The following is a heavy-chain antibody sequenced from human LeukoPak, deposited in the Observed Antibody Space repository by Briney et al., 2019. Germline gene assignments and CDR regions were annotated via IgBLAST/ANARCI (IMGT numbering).Heavy chain of an antibody. J-gene: IGHJ4*02. V-gene: IGHV3-66*01. CDR1: GFTVGDNY. Sequence: GGSLRLSCAASGFTVGDNYMMWVRQAPGKGLEWVSLIYSGGDIKYADAVKGRFTISRDSSKNTLYLQMNSLRVDDTAVYYCARDGRGSSNGGGWGQGTLVIVSP. D-gene: IGHD4-11*01. CDR3: ARDGRGSSNGGG. CDR2: IYSGGDI.